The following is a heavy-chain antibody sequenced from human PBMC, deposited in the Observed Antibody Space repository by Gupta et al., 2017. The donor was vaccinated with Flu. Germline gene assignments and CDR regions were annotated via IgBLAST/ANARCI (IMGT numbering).Heavy chain of an antibody. CDR2: NKSNPDGGTS. CDR1: GFPFTTAW. D-gene: IGHD1-26*01. V-gene: IGHV3-15*01. Sequence: EVQLVESGGGLVKPGGSFRLSCTASGFPFTTAWLTCVRQAPGRGLEWVGRNKSNPDGGTSNYSRPVKGRFRISRDYSKNMLYLQMNSLKTGDTAVYDGTTDTSGGYAYDVWGQWTLVTVSS. CDR3: TTDTSGGYAYDV. J-gene: IGHJ3*01.